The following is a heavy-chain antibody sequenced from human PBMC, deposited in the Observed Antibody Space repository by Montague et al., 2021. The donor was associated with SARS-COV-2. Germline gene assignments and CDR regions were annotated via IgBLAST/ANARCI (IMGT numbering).Heavy chain of an antibody. CDR2: IHHTGSS. J-gene: IGHJ4*02. V-gene: IGHV4-59*01. CDR3: ARDGFYYDSSGEYLETGGLDN. CDR1: GGSISNYY. D-gene: IGHD3-22*01. Sequence: SETLSLTCTVSGGSISNYYWSWIRQSPGKRLEWIGHIHHTGSSNYSPSLKSRVTISLGTSRNQFSLKLSSVTAADTAVYYCARDGFYYDSSGEYLETGGLDNWGQGTLVTVSS.